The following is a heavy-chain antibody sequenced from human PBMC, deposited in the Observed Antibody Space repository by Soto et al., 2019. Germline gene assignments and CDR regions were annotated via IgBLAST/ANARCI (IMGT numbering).Heavy chain of an antibody. CDR1: GGTFSTYT. Sequence: QVQLVQSGAEVKKPGSSVKVSCKASGGTFSTYTITWVRQAPGQGLEWMGRIIPIIGIINYAQKFQGRVTIAAEKFTGTAYMELARLRSDDTAVYYCAGAPDSPYHHSHASSYPWGQGALVTVSS. V-gene: IGHV1-69*02. J-gene: IGHJ5*02. D-gene: IGHD3-22*01. CDR2: IIPIIGII. CDR3: AGAPDSPYHHSHASSYP.